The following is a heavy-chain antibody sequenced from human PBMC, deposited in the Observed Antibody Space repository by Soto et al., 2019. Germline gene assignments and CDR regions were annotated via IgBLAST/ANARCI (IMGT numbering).Heavy chain of an antibody. J-gene: IGHJ4*02. CDR2: IKSKADGETM. CDR1: GFTFTKAW. D-gene: IGHD6-13*01. CDR3: TTDSRGLAAPSVDY. V-gene: IGHV3-15*01. Sequence: EVQLVESGGGLVEPGGSLSLSCAASGFTFTKAWMSWVRQAPGTGLEWVGRIKSKADGETMFYAAPVKGRFTVSRDDSKSTLYLQMSSLKTEYKALYYCTTDSRGLAAPSVDYWGQCTLVPISS.